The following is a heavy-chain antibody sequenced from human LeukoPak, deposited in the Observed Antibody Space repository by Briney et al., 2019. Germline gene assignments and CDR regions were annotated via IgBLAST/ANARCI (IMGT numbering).Heavy chain of an antibody. CDR3: ARGAYYYHSSGYYSY. D-gene: IGHD3-22*01. Sequence: GASVKVSCKASGYTFTGYYMHWVRQAPGQGLEWMGWINPNSGGTNYAQKFQGRVTMTRDTSISTAYMELSRLRSDDTAVYYCARGAYYYHSSGYYSYWGQGTLVTVSS. J-gene: IGHJ4*02. CDR1: GYTFTGYY. V-gene: IGHV1-2*02. CDR2: INPNSGGT.